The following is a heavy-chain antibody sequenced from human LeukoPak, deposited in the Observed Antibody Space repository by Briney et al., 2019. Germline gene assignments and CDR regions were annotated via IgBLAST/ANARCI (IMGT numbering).Heavy chain of an antibody. Sequence: SETLSLTCTVSGGSISSGSYYWSWIRQPAGKGLEWIGRIYTSGSTNYNPSLKSRVTISVDTSKNQFSLKLSSVTAADTAVYYCARDIGSGTIDYWGQGTLVTISS. D-gene: IGHD3-10*01. CDR3: ARDIGSGTIDY. J-gene: IGHJ4*02. CDR1: GGSISSGSYY. V-gene: IGHV4-61*02. CDR2: IYTSGST.